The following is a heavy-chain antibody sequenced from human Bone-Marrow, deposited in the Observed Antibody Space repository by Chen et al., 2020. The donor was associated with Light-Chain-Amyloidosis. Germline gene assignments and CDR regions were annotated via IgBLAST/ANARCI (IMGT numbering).Heavy chain of an antibody. CDR1: GFAFSSYA. CDR2: IRGGCCSR. D-gene: IGHD3-9*01. J-gene: IGHJ3*02. Sequence: EVQLVESGGGLLQRGGSLRLSCAASGFAFSSYAMSWVRQAPGKGLAGVSIIRGGCCSRYYGDSVKGRLTISRDTAKNGLFLQWNILRSEDTAVYYCAKEISYDDSLPGYPADAFDIWGQGTMVTVSS. V-gene: IGHV3-23*04. CDR3: AKEISYDDSLPGYPADAFDI.